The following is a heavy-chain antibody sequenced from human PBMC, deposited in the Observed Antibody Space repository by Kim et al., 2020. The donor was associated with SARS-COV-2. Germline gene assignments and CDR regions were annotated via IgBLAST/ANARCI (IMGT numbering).Heavy chain of an antibody. CDR3: ARVGRVTFLYPRDYYYGMDV. CDR2: ISYDGSNK. Sequence: GGSLRLSCAASGFTFSSYGMHWVRQAPGKGLEWVAVISYDGSNKYYADSVKGRFTISRDNSKNTLYLQMNSLRAEDTAVYYCARVGRVTFLYPRDYYYGMDVWGQGTTVTVSS. CDR1: GFTFSSYG. D-gene: IGHD2-21*02. V-gene: IGHV3-33*05. J-gene: IGHJ6*02.